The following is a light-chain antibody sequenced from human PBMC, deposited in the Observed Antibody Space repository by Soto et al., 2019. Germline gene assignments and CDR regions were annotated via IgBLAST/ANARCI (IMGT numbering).Light chain of an antibody. Sequence: QSALTQPASVSGSPGQSITISCTGSSSDVGAYNFVSWYQHHPGRAPKLILYEVTTRPSGVSSRFSGSKSGNTASLTISGLQADDEATYYSSSYTSTNTPYVFGTGTKLTVL. J-gene: IGLJ1*01. CDR1: SSDVGAYNF. V-gene: IGLV2-14*01. CDR3: SSYTSTNTPYV. CDR2: EVT.